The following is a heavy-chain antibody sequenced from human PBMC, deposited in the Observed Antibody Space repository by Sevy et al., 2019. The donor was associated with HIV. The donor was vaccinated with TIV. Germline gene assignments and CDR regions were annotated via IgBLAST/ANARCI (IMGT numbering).Heavy chain of an antibody. CDR3: ATSRSGYFDSSGYYIY. J-gene: IGHJ4*02. CDR2: IYPQDSET. Sequence: GESLKIYCQGSGYSFTSHWIGWVRHMPGKGLEWMGLIYPQDSETRYSPAFQGQVTFSAHKSIITAYLQWSSLKASDTAMYYCATSRSGYFDSSGYYIYWGQGTLVTVSS. V-gene: IGHV5-51*01. D-gene: IGHD3-22*01. CDR1: GYSFTSHW.